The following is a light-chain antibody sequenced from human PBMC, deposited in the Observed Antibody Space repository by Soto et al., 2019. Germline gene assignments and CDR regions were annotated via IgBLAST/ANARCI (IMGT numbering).Light chain of an antibody. CDR1: NIGSKS. J-gene: IGLJ2*01. CDR2: DDS. Sequence: SYELTQPPSVSVAPGQTARITCGGNNIGSKSVHWCQQKPGQAPVLVVYDDSDRPSGIPERFSGSNSGNTATLTISRVEAGDEADYYCQVWDSSSDHVVFGGGTKVTVL. CDR3: QVWDSSSDHVV. V-gene: IGLV3-21*02.